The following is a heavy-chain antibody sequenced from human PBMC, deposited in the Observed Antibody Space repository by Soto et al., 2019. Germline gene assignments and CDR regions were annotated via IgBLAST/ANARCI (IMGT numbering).Heavy chain of an antibody. Sequence: QVQLVESGGGVVQPGRSLRLSCAACGFTFSSYGMHWVRQAPGKGLEWVAVISYDGSNKYYADSVKGRFTISRDNSKNTLYLQMNSLRAEDTAVYYCAKDTSLVPAYYYYGMDVWGQGTTVTVSS. CDR3: AKDTSLVPAYYYYGMDV. J-gene: IGHJ6*02. D-gene: IGHD2-2*01. V-gene: IGHV3-30*18. CDR2: ISYDGSNK. CDR1: GFTFSSYG.